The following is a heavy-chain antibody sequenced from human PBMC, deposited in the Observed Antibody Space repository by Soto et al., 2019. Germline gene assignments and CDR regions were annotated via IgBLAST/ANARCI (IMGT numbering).Heavy chain of an antibody. CDR2: ISYSGT. D-gene: IGHD6-19*01. CDR1: GGSISISDYY. Sequence: QLQLQESGPGLVKPSETLSLTCTVSGGSISISDYYWVWIRQPPGKGQEWIGSISYSGTYYKPSLKSRVTISVDTPKNQFSLRLSSVTAADTAVYYCARRAGSIVVPAYSWGQGTLVTVSS. CDR3: ARRAGSIVVPAYS. V-gene: IGHV4-39*01. J-gene: IGHJ4*02.